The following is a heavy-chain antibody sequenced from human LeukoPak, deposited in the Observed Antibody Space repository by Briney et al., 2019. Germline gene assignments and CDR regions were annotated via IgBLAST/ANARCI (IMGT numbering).Heavy chain of an antibody. Sequence: PSETLSLTCAVAGHSITSGYYWGWIRQPPGKELEWIGSIYHSGSTLYNPSLKSRVTMSVDTSKNQFSLKFSSVTAADTAVYYCVRSTTTGTYYFDYWGQGTLATVSS. CDR2: IYHSGST. D-gene: IGHD4-11*01. V-gene: IGHV4-38-2*01. J-gene: IGHJ4*02. CDR1: GHSITSGYY. CDR3: VRSTTTGTYYFDY.